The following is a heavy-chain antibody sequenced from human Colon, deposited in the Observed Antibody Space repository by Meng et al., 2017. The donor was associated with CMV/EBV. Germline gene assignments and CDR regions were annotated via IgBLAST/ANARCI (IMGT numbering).Heavy chain of an antibody. CDR1: GFTVSSDY. CDR2: IYGGGGT. CDR3: GRDPGLPNGIHV. J-gene: IGHJ6*02. Sequence: GGSLRLSCAASGFTVSSDYMSWVRQAPGKGLEWVSVIYGGGGTDYGDSVKGRFTISRDSSQNTVYLQMNGLRAEDTAVYYSGRDPGLPNGIHVWGQGTTVTVSS. D-gene: IGHD1-1*01. V-gene: IGHV3-53*01.